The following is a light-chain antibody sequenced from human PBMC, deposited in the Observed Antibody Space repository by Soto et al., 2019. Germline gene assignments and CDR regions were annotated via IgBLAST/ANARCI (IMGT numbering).Light chain of an antibody. CDR2: GAS. Sequence: EIVMTQSPATLSVSPGERATLSCRASQSISTTLAWYQQKPGLAPRLLIYGASTRAPAIPARFSGSGSGTDFTLTISSLQSEDFAVYDCQQHNNWPHTFVRGTKVEIK. J-gene: IGKJ4*01. V-gene: IGKV3D-15*01. CDR3: QQHNNWPHT. CDR1: QSISTT.